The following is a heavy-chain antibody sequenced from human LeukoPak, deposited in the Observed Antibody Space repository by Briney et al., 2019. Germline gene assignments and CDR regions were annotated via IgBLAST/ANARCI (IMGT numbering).Heavy chain of an antibody. CDR2: FYTSESS. V-gene: IGHV4-4*07. Sequence: PSETLSLTCTVSGGSISSYYWSWIRQPAGKGLEWIGRFYTSESSNSNPSLKSRVTMSVDTSKNQFSLRLSSVTAADTAVYYCARATYGGTGWVRGDTLYGMDVWGQGTTVIVSS. J-gene: IGHJ6*02. D-gene: IGHD3-10*01. CDR1: GGSISSYY. CDR3: ARATYGGTGWVRGDTLYGMDV.